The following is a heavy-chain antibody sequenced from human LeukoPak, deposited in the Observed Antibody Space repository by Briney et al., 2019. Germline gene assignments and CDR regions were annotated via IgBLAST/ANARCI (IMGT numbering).Heavy chain of an antibody. Sequence: GASVKVSCKASGYTFTTYGINWVRQAPGQGLEWMGWIDTNTGYPTYAQGFTGRFVFSLDTSVSTAYLQIRSLRAEDTAVYYCARAALEYSNSRWFDPWGQGTLVTVSS. CDR3: ARAALEYSNSRWFDP. J-gene: IGHJ5*02. D-gene: IGHD6-6*01. V-gene: IGHV7-4-1*02. CDR2: IDTNTGYP. CDR1: GYTFTTYG.